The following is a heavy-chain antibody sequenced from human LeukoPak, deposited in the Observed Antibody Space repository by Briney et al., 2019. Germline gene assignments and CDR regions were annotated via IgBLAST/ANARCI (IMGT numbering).Heavy chain of an antibody. V-gene: IGHV1-8*03. CDR3: ARGPPDTAMVGDYFDY. CDR2: MNPNSGNT. CDR1: GYTFTSYD. J-gene: IGHJ4*02. D-gene: IGHD5-18*01. Sequence: GASVTVSCTASGYTFTSYDINWVRQATGQGLEWMGWMNPNSGNTGYAQKFQGRVTITRNTSISTAYMELSSLRSEDTAVYYCARGPPDTAMVGDYFDYWGQGTLVTVSS.